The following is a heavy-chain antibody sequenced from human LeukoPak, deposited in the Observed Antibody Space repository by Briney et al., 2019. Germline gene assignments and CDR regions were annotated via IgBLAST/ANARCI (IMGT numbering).Heavy chain of an antibody. CDR1: GGSISSSSYY. J-gene: IGHJ4*02. V-gene: IGHV4-39*01. CDR3: ARQGIVVVPAAMLALDYFAY. CDR2: IYYSGST. D-gene: IGHD2-2*01. Sequence: VKPSETLSLTCTVSGGSISSSSYYWGWIRQPPGKGLEWIGSIYYSGSTYYNPSLKSRVTISVDTSKNQFSLKLSSVTAADSAVYYCARQGIVVVPAAMLALDYFAYWGQGTLVTVSS.